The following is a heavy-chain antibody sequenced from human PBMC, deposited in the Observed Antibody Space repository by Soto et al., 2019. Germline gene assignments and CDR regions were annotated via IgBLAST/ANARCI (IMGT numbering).Heavy chain of an antibody. CDR1: GFTFSNHY. Sequence: GSLRLSCAASGFTFSNHYMSWIRQAPGKGLEWIGYSSNSGSFTRYADSVKGRFSISRDNAKNSLYLQINSLRGDDTAIYYCVRSGDNYNLLDYWGQGTPVTASS. CDR3: VRSGDNYNLLDY. CDR2: SSNSGSFT. D-gene: IGHD1-1*01. V-gene: IGHV3-11*06. J-gene: IGHJ4*02.